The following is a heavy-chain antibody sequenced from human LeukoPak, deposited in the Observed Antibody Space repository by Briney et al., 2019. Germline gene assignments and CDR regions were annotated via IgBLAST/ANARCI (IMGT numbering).Heavy chain of an antibody. J-gene: IGHJ5*02. CDR2: IYPSGRT. CDR3: VKSFYDSGYSGWFDP. V-gene: IGHV4-61*02. D-gene: IGHD3-22*01. Sequence: SSETLSLIYTISGGSIISDRDYWNWIRQPAGKGLEWIGRIYPSGRTHYNPSLKNRVTMSIETSRNQVSLKLSSVTAADTAVYYCVKSFYDSGYSGWFDPWGQGTLVTVSS. CDR1: GGSIISDRDY.